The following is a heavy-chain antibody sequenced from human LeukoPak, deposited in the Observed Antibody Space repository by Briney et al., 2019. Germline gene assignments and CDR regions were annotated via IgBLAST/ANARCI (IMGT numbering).Heavy chain of an antibody. V-gene: IGHV3-30*14. CDR2: ISYDGSNK. CDR3: ARDDGY. CDR1: GFTFSSYA. J-gene: IGHJ4*02. Sequence: GGSLRLSCAASGFTFSSYAMHWVRQAPGKGLEWVAVISYDGSNKYYADSVKGRFTISRDNSKNTLYLQMNSLRAEDTAVYYCARDDGYWGQGTLVTVSS.